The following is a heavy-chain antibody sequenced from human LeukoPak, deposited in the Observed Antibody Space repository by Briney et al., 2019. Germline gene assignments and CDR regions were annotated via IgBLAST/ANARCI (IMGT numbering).Heavy chain of an antibody. CDR3: AKSDSSSWYVRWFDP. CDR1: GFTVSSNY. CDR2: IRYDGSNK. D-gene: IGHD6-13*01. J-gene: IGHJ5*02. V-gene: IGHV3-30*02. Sequence: GGSLRLFCAASGFTVSSNYMSWVRQAPGKGLEWVAFIRYDGSNKYYADSVKGRFTISRDNSKNTLYLQMNSLRAEDTAVYYCAKSDSSSWYVRWFDPWGQGTLVTVSS.